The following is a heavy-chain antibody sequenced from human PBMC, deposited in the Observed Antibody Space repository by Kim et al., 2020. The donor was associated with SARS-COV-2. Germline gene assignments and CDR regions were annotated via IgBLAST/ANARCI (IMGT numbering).Heavy chain of an antibody. CDR3: ARDAGGYSYGYNYYYYGMDV. V-gene: IGHV3-33*01. J-gene: IGHJ6*02. CDR1: GFTFSSYG. Sequence: GGSLRLSCAASGFTFSSYGMHWVRQAPGKRLEWVAVIWYDGSNKYYADSVKGRFTISRDNSKNTLYLQMNSLRAEDTAVYYCARDAGGYSYGYNYYYYGMDVWGQGTTVTVSS. D-gene: IGHD5-18*01. CDR2: IWYDGSNK.